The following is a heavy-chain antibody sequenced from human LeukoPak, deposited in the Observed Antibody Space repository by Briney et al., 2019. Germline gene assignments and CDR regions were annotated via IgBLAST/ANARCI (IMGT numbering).Heavy chain of an antibody. V-gene: IGHV4-31*03. Sequence: SQTLSLTCTVSGGSISSGGYYWSWIRQHPGKGLEWIGYIYYSGSTYYNPSLKSRVTISVDTSKNQFSLKLSSVTAADTAVYYCAGAPMTTVTWFDPWGQGTLVTVSS. CDR3: AGAPMTTVTWFDP. CDR2: IYYSGST. J-gene: IGHJ5*02. D-gene: IGHD4-17*01. CDR1: GGSISSGGYY.